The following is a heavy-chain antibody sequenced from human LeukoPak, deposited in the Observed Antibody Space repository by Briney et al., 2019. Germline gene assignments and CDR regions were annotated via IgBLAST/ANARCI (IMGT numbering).Heavy chain of an antibody. CDR1: GYTLSELS. CDR2: MNPNSGNT. V-gene: IGHV1-8*01. CDR3: ARGRDDTCLADY. D-gene: IGHD3-22*01. J-gene: IGHJ4*02. Sequence: GASVKVSCKVSGYTLSELSMHWVRQAPGKGLEWMGWMNPNSGNTGYAQKFQGRVTMTRNTSISTAYMELSSLRSEDTAVYYCARGRDDTCLADYWGQGTLVTVSS.